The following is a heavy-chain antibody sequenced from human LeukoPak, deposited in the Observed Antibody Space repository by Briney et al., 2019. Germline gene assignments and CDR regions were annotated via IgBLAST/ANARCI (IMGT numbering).Heavy chain of an antibody. Sequence: SETLSLTCTVSGGSISSGDYYWSWIRQPPGKGLEWIGYIYYSGSTYYNPSLKSRVTISVDTSKNQFSLKLSSVTAADTAVYYCARVAPAFYCSSTSCQSYLFDYWGQGTMVTVSS. D-gene: IGHD2-2*01. J-gene: IGHJ4*02. V-gene: IGHV4-30-4*01. CDR3: ARVAPAFYCSSTSCQSYLFDY. CDR2: IYYSGST. CDR1: GGSISSGDYY.